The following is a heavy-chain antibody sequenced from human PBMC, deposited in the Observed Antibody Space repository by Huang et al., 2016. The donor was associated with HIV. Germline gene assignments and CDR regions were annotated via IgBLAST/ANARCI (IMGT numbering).Heavy chain of an antibody. Sequence: QIQLMQSGPELKQPGASVKVSCKASGYTFTSYGITWVRQAPGKGPEWMGWISASSGDTEYAQKCQGGVSLTTDTSTNIAYMELRSLRSDDTAKYYCARDPKYHRIGYYRQRRGIDIWGQGTMVSVSS. CDR3: ARDPKYHRIGYYRQRRGIDI. J-gene: IGHJ3*02. D-gene: IGHD3-22*01. CDR1: GYTFTSYG. CDR2: ISASSGDT. V-gene: IGHV1-18*01.